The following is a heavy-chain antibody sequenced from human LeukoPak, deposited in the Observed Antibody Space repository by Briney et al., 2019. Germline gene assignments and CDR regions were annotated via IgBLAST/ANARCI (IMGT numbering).Heavy chain of an antibody. CDR3: ARDSFGYGDFPFDY. D-gene: IGHD4-17*01. CDR1: GGSVSSGSYY. V-gene: IGHV4-61*01. CDR2: IYYSGST. J-gene: IGHJ4*02. Sequence: PSETLSLTCTVSGGSVSSGSYYWSWLRQPPGRGLEWIGYIYYSGSTNYNPSLKSRVTISVDTSKNQFSLKLSSVTAADTAVDYCARDSFGYGDFPFDYWGQGTLVTVSS.